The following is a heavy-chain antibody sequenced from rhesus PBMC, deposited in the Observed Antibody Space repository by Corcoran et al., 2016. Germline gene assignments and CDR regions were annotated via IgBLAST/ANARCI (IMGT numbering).Heavy chain of an antibody. CDR1: GYSTRSRYY. Sequence: QVQLQESGLGLVKHSETLSLTCAVPGYSTRSRYYWNWIRQPPGKGLEWIGSIYGRGGSNYLNPSLKSRVTLSVDTSKNQFSLKLSSVTAADTAVYYCGFSYGQYWGQGVLVTVSS. CDR2: IYGRGGSN. D-gene: IGHD5-36*01. CDR3: GFSYGQY. V-gene: IGHV4S14*01. J-gene: IGHJ4*01.